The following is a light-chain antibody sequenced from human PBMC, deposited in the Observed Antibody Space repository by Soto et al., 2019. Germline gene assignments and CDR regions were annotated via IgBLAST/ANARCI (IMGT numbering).Light chain of an antibody. J-gene: IGKJ4*01. CDR3: QQYNNWPPIT. CDR2: GAS. V-gene: IGKV3-15*01. CDR1: QSVSSN. Sequence: EIVMTQSPATLSVSPGERATLSCRASQSVSSNLAWYQQKPGQAPRLLIYGASTSATGIPARFSGSGSGTEFTLAISGLQSEDFAVYYCQQYNNWPPITFGGGTKVEIK.